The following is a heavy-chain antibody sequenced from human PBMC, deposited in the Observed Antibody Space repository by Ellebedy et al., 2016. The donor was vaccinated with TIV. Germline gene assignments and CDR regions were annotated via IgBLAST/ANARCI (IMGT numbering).Heavy chain of an antibody. CDR3: ARAPLQRFGVDY. D-gene: IGHD3-3*01. CDR2: IWYDGSNK. Sequence: GESLKISCAASGFTFSSYGMHWVRQAPGKGLEWVAVIWYDGSNKYYADSVKGRFTISRDNAKNSLYLQMNSLRAEDTAVYYCARAPLQRFGVDYWGQGTLVTVSS. V-gene: IGHV3-33*01. J-gene: IGHJ4*02. CDR1: GFTFSSYG.